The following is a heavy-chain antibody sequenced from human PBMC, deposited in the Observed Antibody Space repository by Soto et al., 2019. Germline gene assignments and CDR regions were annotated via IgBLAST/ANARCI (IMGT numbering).Heavy chain of an antibody. J-gene: IGHJ6*02. CDR3: TRMGVITIYYYGLDV. V-gene: IGHV3-66*01. CDR2: IYSGGST. Sequence: EVQLVESGGGLVQPGGSLRLSCAASGFTVSSNYMSWVRQAPGEGLEWVSVIYSGGSTYYADSVKGRFTISRDNSKNTLYLQMNSLRAEDTAVYYCTRMGVITIYYYGLDVGAQEPSVTVSS. D-gene: IGHD3-16*02. CDR1: GFTVSSNY.